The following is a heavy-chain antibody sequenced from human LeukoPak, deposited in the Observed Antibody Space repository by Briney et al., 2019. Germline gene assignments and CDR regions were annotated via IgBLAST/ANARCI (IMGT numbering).Heavy chain of an antibody. Sequence: GGSLRLSCAASGFTFGSYSMNWVRQAPGKGLEWVSSISSSSSYIYYADSVKGRFTISRDNAKNSLYLQMNSLRAEDTAVYYCARDPNEPAYFDYWGQGTLVTVSS. D-gene: IGHD1-1*01. CDR3: ARDPNEPAYFDY. J-gene: IGHJ4*02. CDR2: ISSSSSYI. V-gene: IGHV3-21*01. CDR1: GFTFGSYS.